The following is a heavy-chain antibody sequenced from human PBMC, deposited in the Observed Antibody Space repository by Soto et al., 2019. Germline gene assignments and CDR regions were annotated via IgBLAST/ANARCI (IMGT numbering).Heavy chain of an antibody. J-gene: IGHJ4*02. V-gene: IGHV1-18*01. Sequence: ASVKVSCKASGYTFSNYGISWVRQAPGQGLEWMGWISPHNGNTNYAQKLQGRVTMTTDTSTSTAYMELRSLRSDDTAVYYCARDRRYDFWSVYYFDYWGQGTLVTVSS. CDR1: GYTFSNYG. D-gene: IGHD3-3*01. CDR2: ISPHNGNT. CDR3: ARDRRYDFWSVYYFDY.